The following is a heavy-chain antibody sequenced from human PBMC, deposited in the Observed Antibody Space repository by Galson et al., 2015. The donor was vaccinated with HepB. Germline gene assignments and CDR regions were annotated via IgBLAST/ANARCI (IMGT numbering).Heavy chain of an antibody. CDR2: ISYDGRNK. V-gene: IGHV3-30*04. D-gene: IGHD1-26*01. CDR3: ARTLVGRGSYAHYYYYGMDV. J-gene: IGHJ6*02. CDR1: GFSFSSYA. Sequence: SLRLSCAASGFSFSSYAMHWVRQPPGKGLEWVTIISYDGRNKYYADSVKGRFTISRDNSKNTLYLQVNSLRAEDTAVYYCARTLVGRGSYAHYYYYGMDVWGQGTTVTVSS.